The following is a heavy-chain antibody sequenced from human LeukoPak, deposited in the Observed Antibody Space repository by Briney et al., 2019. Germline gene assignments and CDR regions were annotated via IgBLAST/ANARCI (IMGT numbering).Heavy chain of an antibody. Sequence: ASVKVSCKASGYTFTSYGISWVRQAPGQGLEWMGWINPNSGGTNYAQKFQGRVTMTRDTSISTAYMELSRLRSDDTAVYYCARDKTTVTPGSFDYWGQGTLVTVSS. CDR3: ARDKTTVTPGSFDY. J-gene: IGHJ4*02. CDR1: GYTFTSYG. V-gene: IGHV1-2*02. D-gene: IGHD4-17*01. CDR2: INPNSGGT.